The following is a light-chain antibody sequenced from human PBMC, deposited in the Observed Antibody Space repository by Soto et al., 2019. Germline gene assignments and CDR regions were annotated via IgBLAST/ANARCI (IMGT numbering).Light chain of an antibody. CDR1: SGHSNYA. CDR3: QTWGTDFSGV. J-gene: IGLJ2*01. V-gene: IGLV4-69*01. CDR2: LNSDGSH. Sequence: QAVLTQSPSASASLGASVKLTCTLSSGHSNYAIAWHQQQPEKGPRYLMKLNSDGSHNKGDGIPDRFSGSSSGAERYLTISSLQSEDEADYYCQTWGTDFSGVFGGGTKVTVL.